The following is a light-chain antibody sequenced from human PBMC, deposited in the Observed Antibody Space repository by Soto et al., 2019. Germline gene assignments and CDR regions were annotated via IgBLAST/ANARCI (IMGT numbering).Light chain of an antibody. CDR1: SSNIGAGYD. J-gene: IGLJ1*01. CDR3: QSYDSGRRAIYV. CDR2: GNI. V-gene: IGLV1-40*01. Sequence: QSVLTQPPSVSGAPGQRVTISCTGSSSNIGAGYDVHWYRQLPGTAPKLLIYGNINRPSGVPDRFSGSKSGTSASLAITGLRAEDEADYSCQSYDSGRRAIYVFGTGTKLTVL.